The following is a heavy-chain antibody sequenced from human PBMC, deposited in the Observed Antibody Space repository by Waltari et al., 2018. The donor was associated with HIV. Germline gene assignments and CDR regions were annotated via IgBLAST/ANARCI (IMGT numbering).Heavy chain of an antibody. J-gene: IGHJ4*02. CDR1: GFTFSSYS. D-gene: IGHD6-19*01. V-gene: IGHV3-21*01. CDR3: ARETPIAVAGRGFDY. Sequence: EVQLVESGGGLVKPGGSLRLSCAASGFTFSSYSMNWVRQAPGKGLEWVSSISSSSSYRYYADSVKGRFTISRDNAKNSLYLQMNSLRAEDTAVYYCARETPIAVAGRGFDYWGQGTLVTVSS. CDR2: ISSSSSYR.